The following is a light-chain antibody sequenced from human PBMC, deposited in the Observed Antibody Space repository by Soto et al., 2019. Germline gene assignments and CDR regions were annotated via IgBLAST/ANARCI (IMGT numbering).Light chain of an antibody. CDR1: KNDIGVYDF. V-gene: IGLV2-8*01. J-gene: IGLJ1*01. Sequence: QSVLTQPPSASGSPGQSVTISCTGTKNDIGVYDFVSWYQHHPGKAPRLIIYEVVQRPSGVPDRFPCSKSGNTASLTVSGLQAADEADYFCKSYAGSNTYVFGSGTKVTVL. CDR3: KSYAGSNTYV. CDR2: EVV.